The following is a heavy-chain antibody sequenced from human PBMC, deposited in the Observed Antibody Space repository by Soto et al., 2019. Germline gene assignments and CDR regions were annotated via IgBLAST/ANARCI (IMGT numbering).Heavy chain of an antibody. J-gene: IGHJ6*02. D-gene: IGHD3-10*01. CDR3: ARERGDAITMVRGVITYYYYGMDV. Sequence: GASVKVSCKASGYTFTSYYMHWVRQAPGQGLEWMGIINPSGGSTSYAQKFQGRVTMTRDTSTSTVYMELSSLRSEDTAVYYCARERGDAITMVRGVITYYYYGMDVWGQGTTVTVSS. CDR2: INPSGGST. V-gene: IGHV1-46*01. CDR1: GYTFTSYY.